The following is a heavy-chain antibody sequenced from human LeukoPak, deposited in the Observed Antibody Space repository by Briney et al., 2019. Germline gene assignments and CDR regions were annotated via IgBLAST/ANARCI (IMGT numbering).Heavy chain of an antibody. CDR2: ISWNSGSI. J-gene: IGHJ4*02. CDR3: AKDLSVVPAAGAFDY. Sequence: GGSLRLSCAASGFTFDDYAMRWVRQAPGKGLEWVSGISWNSGSIGYADSVKGRFTISRDNAKNSLYLQMNSLRAEDTALYYCAKDLSVVPAAGAFDYWGQGTLVTVSS. D-gene: IGHD2-2*01. V-gene: IGHV3-9*01. CDR1: GFTFDDYA.